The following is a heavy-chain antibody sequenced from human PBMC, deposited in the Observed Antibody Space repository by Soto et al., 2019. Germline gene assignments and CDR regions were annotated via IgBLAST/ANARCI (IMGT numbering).Heavy chain of an antibody. CDR3: ASLPVADVDFDI. Sequence: QVQLVQSGAEVKKPGSSVKVSCKASGGTFSSYTISWVRQAPGQGLEWMGRIIPILGIAKYAQKFQGSVTVTADKSTSTAYMELSSLRSEDTAVYYCASLPVADVDFDIWGQGTMVTVSS. J-gene: IGHJ3*02. CDR1: GGTFSSYT. CDR2: IIPILGIA. D-gene: IGHD6-19*01. V-gene: IGHV1-69*02.